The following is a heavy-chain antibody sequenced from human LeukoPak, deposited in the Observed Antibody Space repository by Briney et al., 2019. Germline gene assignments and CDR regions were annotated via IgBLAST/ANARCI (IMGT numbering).Heavy chain of an antibody. CDR2: IYYSGST. V-gene: IGHV4-59*01. J-gene: IGHJ5*02. D-gene: IGHD3-10*01. CDR1: GGSISSYY. CDR3: ARGGYGSGSYFKVRGNWFDP. Sequence: SETLSLTCTVSGGSISSYYWSWIRQPPGKELEWIGYIYYSGSTNYNPSLKSRVTISVDTSKNQFSLKLSSVTAADTAVYYCARGGYGSGSYFKVRGNWFDPWGQGTLVTVSS.